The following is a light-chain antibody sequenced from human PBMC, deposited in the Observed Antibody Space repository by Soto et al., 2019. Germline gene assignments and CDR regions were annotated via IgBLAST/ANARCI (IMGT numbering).Light chain of an antibody. V-gene: IGKV2-28*01. J-gene: IGKJ1*01. CDR1: QSLLYNNTYNY. CDR3: MQALQTPWT. CDR2: LGS. Sequence: EIVMTQSPLTLPVTPGEPASISCRSSQSLLYNNTYNYLDWYLQRPGQSPQLLIYLGSNRASGVPDRFSGSGSCTDFTLKISRVEAEDVWVYYCMQALQTPWTFGQGTKVDIK.